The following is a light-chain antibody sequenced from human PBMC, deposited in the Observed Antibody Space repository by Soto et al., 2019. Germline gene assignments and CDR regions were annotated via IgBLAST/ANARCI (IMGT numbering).Light chain of an antibody. J-gene: IGLJ1*01. CDR2: DVS. V-gene: IGLV2-14*01. CDR3: SSYTSSSTPV. Sequence: QSALTQPASVSGSPGQSITISCTGTSSDVGGYNYVSWYQQHPGKAPKLMIYDVSNRPSGVSKRFSGSKSGNTASLTISGRQAEDEADYYCSSYTSSSTPVFGTGTKLTVL. CDR1: SSDVGGYNY.